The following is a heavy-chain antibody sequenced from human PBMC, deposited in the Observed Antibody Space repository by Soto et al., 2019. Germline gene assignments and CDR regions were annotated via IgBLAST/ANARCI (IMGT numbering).Heavy chain of an antibody. D-gene: IGHD5-12*01. Sequence: QVQLVDSGGGVVQPGRSLRLYCAASGFTFINSAMHWVRQAPVTGLEWVALISYDVNNKYYADSVKGRFTISRDNSKNTLYLQMNSLRDEDTDVYYCAKVPLRPYYFDYFGQGTLVPVSS. CDR2: ISYDVNNK. CDR1: GFTFINSA. V-gene: IGHV3-30*18. J-gene: IGHJ4*02. CDR3: AKVPLRPYYFDY.